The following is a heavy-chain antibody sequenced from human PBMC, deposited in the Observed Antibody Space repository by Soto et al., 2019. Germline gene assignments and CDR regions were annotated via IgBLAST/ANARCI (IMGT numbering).Heavy chain of an antibody. CDR2: IYYAEST. Sequence: PSEPLSLPCSVCGGSRISFCWSWIRQPPGRGLEWIGFIYYAESTKYNPSLDSRVTISIDKSKNQFSLKLSSVTAADTAVYYCARYDYDNNIYSIDYWGQGALVTVSS. CDR1: GGSRISFC. V-gene: IGHV4-59*12. J-gene: IGHJ4*02. D-gene: IGHD3-22*01. CDR3: ARYDYDNNIYSIDY.